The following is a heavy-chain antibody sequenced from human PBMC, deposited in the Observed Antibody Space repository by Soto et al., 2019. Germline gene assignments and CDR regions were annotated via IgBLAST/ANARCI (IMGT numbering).Heavy chain of an antibody. D-gene: IGHD3-10*01. V-gene: IGHV5-51*03. CDR2: IYPGDSDT. CDR3: ARPLRVGSYYNVGFDY. Sequence: EVQLVQSGAEVKKPGESLKISCKGSGYKFNTYWIGWVRQMPGKGLEWMGIIYPGDSDTRYSPSFQGQVTISADKSISTAYLQWSSLKASDTAMYYCARPLRVGSYYNVGFDYWGQGTLVTVSS. J-gene: IGHJ4*02. CDR1: GYKFNTYW.